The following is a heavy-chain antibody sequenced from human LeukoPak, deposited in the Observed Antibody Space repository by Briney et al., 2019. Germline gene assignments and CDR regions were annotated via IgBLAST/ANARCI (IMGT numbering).Heavy chain of an antibody. Sequence: GGSLRPSCSASGFTFSNFAMSWVRQAPGKGLEWVSAVSSDGINTYYTDSLKGRFTISRDNSKNTVFLQMNSLRAEDTAVYYCAKTVWGSYRSALDPWGQGTLVTVSS. V-gene: IGHV3-23*01. CDR1: GFTFSNFA. D-gene: IGHD3-16*02. CDR3: AKTVWGSYRSALDP. J-gene: IGHJ5*02. CDR2: VSSDGINT.